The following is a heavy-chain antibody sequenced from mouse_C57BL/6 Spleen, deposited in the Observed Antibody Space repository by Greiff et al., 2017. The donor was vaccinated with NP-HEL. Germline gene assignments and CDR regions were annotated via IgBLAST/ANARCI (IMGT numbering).Heavy chain of an antibody. CDR3: ARAGSSSAY. D-gene: IGHD1-1*01. CDR2: IDPSDSYT. V-gene: IGHV1-69*01. J-gene: IGHJ3*01. CDR1: GYTFTSYW. Sequence: QVQLQQSGAELVMPGASVKLSCKASGYTFTSYWMHWVKQRPGQGLEWIGEIDPSDSYTNYNQKFKGKSTLTVDKSSSTAYMQLSSLTSEDSAVYYCARAGSSSAYWGQGTLVTVSA.